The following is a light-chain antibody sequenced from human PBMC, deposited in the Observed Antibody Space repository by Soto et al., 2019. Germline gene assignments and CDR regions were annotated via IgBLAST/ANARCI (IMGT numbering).Light chain of an antibody. CDR3: QQYGSSLFT. Sequence: EIVLTQSPGTLSLSPGDRATLSCRASQSVSSSYLAWYQQKPGQAPRLLIYGASSRATGIPDRFSGSGSGTDFTLTVSRLEPEDVAVYYCQQYGSSLFTFGPGTKVDIK. CDR1: QSVSSSY. CDR2: GAS. J-gene: IGKJ3*01. V-gene: IGKV3-20*01.